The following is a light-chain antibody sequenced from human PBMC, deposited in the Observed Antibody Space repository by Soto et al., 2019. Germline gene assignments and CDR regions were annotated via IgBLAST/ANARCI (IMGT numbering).Light chain of an antibody. V-gene: IGKV3-11*01. CDR1: QSVSTF. CDR2: NAS. Sequence: IVLTQSPATLSLSPWERAILSCRASQSVSTFLAWFQQKPGQPPRLLIYNASNRTTGIPARFSGSGSGTDFTLTISSLEPEDFAVYYCQQRGDWPPITFGQGTRLEIK. J-gene: IGKJ5*01. CDR3: QQRGDWPPIT.